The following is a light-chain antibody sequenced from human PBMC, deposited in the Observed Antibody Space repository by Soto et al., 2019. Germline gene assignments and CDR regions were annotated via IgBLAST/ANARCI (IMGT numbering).Light chain of an antibody. CDR2: RNN. J-gene: IGLJ2*01. CDR1: SSNLGSNY. CDR3: AAWDDSLV. Sequence: QSVLTQPPSASGTPGQRVTISCSGSSSNLGSNYVYWYQQLPGTAPKLLIYRNNQRPSGDPDLFSGSKSGTSASLAISGLLSEDEADYYCAAWDDSLVFGGGTKLTVL. V-gene: IGLV1-47*01.